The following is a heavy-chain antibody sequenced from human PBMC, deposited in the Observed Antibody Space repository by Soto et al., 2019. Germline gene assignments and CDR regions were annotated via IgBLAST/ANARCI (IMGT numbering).Heavy chain of an antibody. D-gene: IGHD3-9*01. J-gene: IGHJ4*02. CDR1: GFTFSSYG. V-gene: IGHV3-33*01. CDR3: ARCHYDILTGYYRAPCYFDY. CDR2: IWYDGSNK. Sequence: PGGSLRLSCAASGFTFSSYGMHWVRQAPGKGLEWVAVIWYDGSNKYYADSVKGRFTISRDNSKNTLYLQMNSLRAEDTAVYYCARCHYDILTGYYRAPCYFDYWGQGTLVTVSS.